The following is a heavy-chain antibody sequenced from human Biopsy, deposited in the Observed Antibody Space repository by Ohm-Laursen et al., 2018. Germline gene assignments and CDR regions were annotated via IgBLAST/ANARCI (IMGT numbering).Heavy chain of an antibody. CDR2: FDREERKT. Sequence: SVKVSCKVSGYTLTELSIHWVRQTGGKGLEWMGGFDREERKTVYAEKFQGRVTMTEDTSTDTVYMEVTSLRSDDTAVYYCATKLTGYFHHWGQGTLVIVSS. J-gene: IGHJ1*01. D-gene: IGHD3-9*01. V-gene: IGHV1-24*01. CDR1: GYTLTELS. CDR3: ATKLTGYFHH.